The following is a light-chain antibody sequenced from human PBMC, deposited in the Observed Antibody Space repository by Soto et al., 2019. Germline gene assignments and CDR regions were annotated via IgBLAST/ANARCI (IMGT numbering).Light chain of an antibody. V-gene: IGKV1-27*01. CDR1: QDIRNS. J-gene: IGKJ4*01. CDR2: AAS. CDR3: QKYNSAPLT. Sequence: DIQMTQSPSSLSASIGDRITITCRASQDIRNSLAWYQQKPGKVPKLLIYAASTLQSGVPSRFGGSGSGTDFTLTISSLQPEDVATYSCQKYNSAPLTFGGGTEVEIK.